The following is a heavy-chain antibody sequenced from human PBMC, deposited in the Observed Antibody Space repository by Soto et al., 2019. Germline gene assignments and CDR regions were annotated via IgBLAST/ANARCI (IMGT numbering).Heavy chain of an antibody. D-gene: IGHD6-6*01. Sequence: APVEVSLKASGYTFTRYYMHWVGQAPGPGLEWMGWINPNSGGTNYAQKFQGWVTMTRDTSISTAYMELSRLRSDDTAVYYCARNAAPDPYYYYYMDVWGKGTTVTVSS. J-gene: IGHJ6*03. CDR2: INPNSGGT. CDR3: ARNAAPDPYYYYYMDV. CDR1: GYTFTRYY. V-gene: IGHV1-2*04.